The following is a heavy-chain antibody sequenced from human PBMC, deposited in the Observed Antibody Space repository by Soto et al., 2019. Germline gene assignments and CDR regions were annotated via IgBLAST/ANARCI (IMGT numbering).Heavy chain of an antibody. J-gene: IGHJ5*01. D-gene: IGHD3-3*01. CDR3: VHGSEWSRPLDWFDS. CDR1: GFSLSGSGVG. CDR2: IYWDDDE. Sequence: QITLKESGPTVVKPTQTLTLTCTFSGFSLSGSGVGVGWIRQPPGKALEWLATIYWDDDERYSSSLKKRLTITKDTSKNQVVLTMANMDPVETATYYCVHGSEWSRPLDWFDSWGQGTLVTVSS. V-gene: IGHV2-5*02.